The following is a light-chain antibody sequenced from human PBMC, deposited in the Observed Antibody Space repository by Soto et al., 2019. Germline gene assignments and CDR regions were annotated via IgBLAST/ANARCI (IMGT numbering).Light chain of an antibody. J-gene: IGKJ4*02. CDR2: VAS. CDR3: QQYNNWPLT. Sequence: EIVMTQSPGTLSVSPGERATLSCRASQSIRSNLAWYQQKPGQTPRLLIYVASTRATGIPARFTGSGSGTDFTLTISSLQSEDCATYYCQQYNNWPLTFGGGTKVDIK. V-gene: IGKV3-15*01. CDR1: QSIRSN.